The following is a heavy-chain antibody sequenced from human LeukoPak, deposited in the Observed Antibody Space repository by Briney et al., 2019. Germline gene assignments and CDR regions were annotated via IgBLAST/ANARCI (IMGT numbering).Heavy chain of an antibody. CDR2: INPNSGGT. CDR1: GYTFTGYY. V-gene: IGHV1-2*02. J-gene: IGHJ5*02. CDR3: ARGSSPYGSGSYYPFDP. D-gene: IGHD3-10*01. Sequence: ASVKVSCKASGYTFTGYYMHWVQQAPGQGLEWMEWINPNSGGTNYAQKFQGRVTMTRDTSISTAYMELSRLRSDDTAVYYCARGSSPYGSGSYYPFDPWGQGTLVTVSS.